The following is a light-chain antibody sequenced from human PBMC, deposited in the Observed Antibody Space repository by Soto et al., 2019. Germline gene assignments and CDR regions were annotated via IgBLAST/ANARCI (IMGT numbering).Light chain of an antibody. Sequence: EIVMTQSPATLSVSPGERATLSCRASQTVSNRLAWYQQKPGQAPRLVIYGASTRATGIPDRFSGSGSGTEFTLTISSLQSEDFALYYCQQYSDWPLYTFGQGTKLEIK. V-gene: IGKV3-15*01. CDR1: QTVSNR. CDR3: QQYSDWPLYT. CDR2: GAS. J-gene: IGKJ2*01.